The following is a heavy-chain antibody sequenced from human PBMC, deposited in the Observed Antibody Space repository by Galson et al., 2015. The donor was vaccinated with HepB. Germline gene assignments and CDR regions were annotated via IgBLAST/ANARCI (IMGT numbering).Heavy chain of an antibody. J-gene: IGHJ6*02. D-gene: IGHD2-2*02. CDR3: VKGLQGIDLYDYYYGMDV. Sequence: GGSISTGGYYWSWIRQHPGKGLEWIAYIYYSGTTYYNPSLRSRVTISVDRSKSQLSLKLSSVTAADTAVYYCVKGLQGIDLYDYYYGMDVWGQGTLVTVSS. V-gene: IGHV4-31*02. CDR1: GGSISTGGYY. CDR2: IYYSGTT.